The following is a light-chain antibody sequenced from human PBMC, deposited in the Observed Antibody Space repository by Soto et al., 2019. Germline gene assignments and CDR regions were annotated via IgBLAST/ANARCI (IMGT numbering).Light chain of an antibody. Sequence: DIVMTQSPDSLAVSPGERATVNCKSSQSVLYRSNNKDSLAWYQQKPGQPPKLLIYWASTRESGVPDRFSGSGSGTDFTLTISSLQAEDVAIYYCQQYYNAPYTFGQGTKLEIK. CDR3: QQYYNAPYT. CDR1: QSVLYRSNNKDS. CDR2: WAS. V-gene: IGKV4-1*01. J-gene: IGKJ2*01.